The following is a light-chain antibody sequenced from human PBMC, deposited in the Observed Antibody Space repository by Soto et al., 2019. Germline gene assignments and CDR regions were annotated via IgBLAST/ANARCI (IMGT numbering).Light chain of an antibody. CDR2: GAS. V-gene: IGKV3-20*01. CDR3: QQPGTPPIH. J-gene: IGKJ5*01. CDR1: QTVIRNY. Sequence: EIVLTQPPDTLSLSPGERATLSCRASQTVIRNYLAWHQQKPGQTPVLLVYGASSRATGIPDRFSGRGSGTEFTLNISRPEPEDFAVYYCQQPGTPPIHLGQGTRLEI.